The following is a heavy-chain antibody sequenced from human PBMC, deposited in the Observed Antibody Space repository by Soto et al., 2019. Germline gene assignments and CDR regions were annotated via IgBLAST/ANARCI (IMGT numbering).Heavy chain of an antibody. J-gene: IGHJ1*01. Sequence: QVQLVESGGGVVQPGRSLRLSCAASGFNFRTYGIHWVRQAPGKGLEWVALISKDGSHSYYAHSVKGRFTTSRDNSQNMAYLQVNSLRADDTAVYFCARGTDYADLGNAEYFDPWGQGTLVTLSS. V-gene: IGHV3-30*03. CDR3: ARGTDYADLGNAEYFDP. D-gene: IGHD4-17*01. CDR2: ISKDGSHS. CDR1: GFNFRTYG.